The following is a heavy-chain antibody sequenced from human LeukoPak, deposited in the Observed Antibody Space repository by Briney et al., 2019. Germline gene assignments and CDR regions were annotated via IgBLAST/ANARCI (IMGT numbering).Heavy chain of an antibody. CDR2: IIPIFGTA. J-gene: IGHJ3*02. CDR3: ARDPFVSNAFDI. V-gene: IGHV1-69*06. CDR1: GGTFSSYA. Sequence: SVKVSCKASGGTFSSYAISWVRQAPGQGLEWMGGIIPIFGTANYAQKFQGRVTITADKSTSTAYMELSSLRSEDTAVYYCARDPFVSNAFDIWGQGTMVTVSS. D-gene: IGHD3-3*01.